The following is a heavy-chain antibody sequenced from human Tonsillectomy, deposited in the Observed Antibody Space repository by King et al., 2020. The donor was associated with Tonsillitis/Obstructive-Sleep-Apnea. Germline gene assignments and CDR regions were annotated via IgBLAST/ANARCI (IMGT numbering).Heavy chain of an antibody. J-gene: IGHJ4*02. CDR2: IYYSGST. V-gene: IGHV4-59*01. Sequence: VQLQESGPGLVKPSETLSLTCTVSDGSISSYYWSWIRQPPGKGLEWIGYIYYSGSTNYNPSLKSRVTISVDTSKNQFSLKLSSVTAADTAVYYCARGGYCSSTSCYTGYFDYWGQGTLVTVSS. D-gene: IGHD2-2*02. CDR3: ARGGYCSSTSCYTGYFDY. CDR1: DGSISSYY.